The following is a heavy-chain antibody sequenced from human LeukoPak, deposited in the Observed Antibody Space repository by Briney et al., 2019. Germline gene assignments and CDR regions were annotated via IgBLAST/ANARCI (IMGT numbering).Heavy chain of an antibody. V-gene: IGHV1-46*01. CDR1: GYTFTSYY. Sequence: GGSLRLSCAASGYTFTSYYMHWVRQAPGQGREWMGIINPSGGSTSYAQKFQGRVTMTRDTSTSTVYMELSSLRSEDTAVYYCARVSVGSWELDYWGQGTLVTVSS. CDR2: INPSGGST. CDR3: ARVSVGSWELDY. D-gene: IGHD1-26*01. J-gene: IGHJ4*02.